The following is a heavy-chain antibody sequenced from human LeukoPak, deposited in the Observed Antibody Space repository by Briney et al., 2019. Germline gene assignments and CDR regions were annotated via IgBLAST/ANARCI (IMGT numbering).Heavy chain of an antibody. V-gene: IGHV4-34*01. CDR3: ARGEGTMVRGVTLNC. Sequence: SETLSLTCAVYGGSFSGYYWSWIRQPPGKGLEWIGEINHSGSTNYNPSLKSRVTISVDTSKNQFSLKLSSVTAADTAVYYCARGEGTMVRGVTLNCWGQGTLVTVSS. CDR1: GGSFSGYY. CDR2: INHSGST. D-gene: IGHD3-10*01. J-gene: IGHJ4*02.